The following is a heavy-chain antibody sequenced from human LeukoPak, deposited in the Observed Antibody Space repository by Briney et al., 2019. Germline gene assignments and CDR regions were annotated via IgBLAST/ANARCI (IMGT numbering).Heavy chain of an antibody. Sequence: PGGSLRLSCAAPGFTFSSYWMSWVRQAPGKGLEWVANIKQDGSEKYYVDSVKGRFTISRDNAKNSLYLQMNSLRAEDTAVYYCARESGYSGYDALDYWGQGTLVTVSS. CDR1: GFTFSSYW. V-gene: IGHV3-7*01. D-gene: IGHD5-12*01. CDR3: ARESGYSGYDALDY. CDR2: IKQDGSEK. J-gene: IGHJ4*02.